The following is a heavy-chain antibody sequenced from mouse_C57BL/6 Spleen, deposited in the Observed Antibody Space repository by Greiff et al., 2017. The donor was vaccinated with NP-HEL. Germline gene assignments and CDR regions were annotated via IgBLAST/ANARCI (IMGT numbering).Heavy chain of an antibody. J-gene: IGHJ1*03. D-gene: IGHD2-2*01. CDR2: IDPETGGT. CDR1: GYTFTDYE. V-gene: IGHV1-15*01. CDR3: TRYGYDENWYFDV. Sequence: VQLQQSGAELVRPGASVTLSCKASGYTFTDYEMHWVKQTPVHGLEWIGAIDPETGGTAYNQKFKGKAILTADKSSSTAYMELRSLTSEDSAVYYCTRYGYDENWYFDVWGTGTTVTVSS.